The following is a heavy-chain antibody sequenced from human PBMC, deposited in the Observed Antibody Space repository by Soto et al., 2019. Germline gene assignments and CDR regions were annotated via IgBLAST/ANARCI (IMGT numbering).Heavy chain of an antibody. Sequence: EVQLLESGGGLVQPGGSLRLSCVASGFTFSYYTMSWVRQAPGKGLEWVSGISNSGDTIYYADSVKGRFTISRDNFKNRRYLPMNRRRAGDTAVHYCADAVPAPTHYDYCDIEVWGQGTTVTVS. CDR3: ADAVPAPTHYDYCDIEV. V-gene: IGHV3-23*01. D-gene: IGHD2-2*01. CDR1: GFTFSYYT. CDR2: ISNSGDTI. J-gene: IGHJ6*02.